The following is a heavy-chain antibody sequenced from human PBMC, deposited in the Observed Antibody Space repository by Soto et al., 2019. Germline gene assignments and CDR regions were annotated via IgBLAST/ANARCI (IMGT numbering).Heavy chain of an antibody. Sequence: GGSLRLSCKASVVVFSSFCMSWGCHAPGKGLEWVAYIKQDGMEKYYVDSVKGRFTISRDNPKSSLYLQMNNLRDEDTAVYYCARGHKALEVWGQGTTVTVSS. CDR2: IKQDGMEK. CDR1: VVVFSSFC. V-gene: IGHV3-7*01. J-gene: IGHJ6*02. CDR3: ARGHKALEV.